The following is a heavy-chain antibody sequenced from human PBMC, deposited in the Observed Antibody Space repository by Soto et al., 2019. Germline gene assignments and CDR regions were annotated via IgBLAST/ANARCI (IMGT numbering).Heavy chain of an antibody. CDR1: GYRITSYW. CDR2: IFPSDSDT. D-gene: IGHD3-22*01. V-gene: IGHV5-51*01. J-gene: IGHJ5*02. CDR3: ARKDKSGYFNWFDP. Sequence: GESLKISCRTAGYRITSYWIAWVRQMPGKGLEWMGIIFPSDSDTRYSPSFQGQVTISADRSTSTVFLQWASLKASDTAVYLCARKDKSGYFNWFDPWGQGTLVTVSS.